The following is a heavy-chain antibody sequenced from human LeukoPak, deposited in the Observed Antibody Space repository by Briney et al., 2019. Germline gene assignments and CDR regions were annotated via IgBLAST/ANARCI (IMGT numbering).Heavy chain of an antibody. Sequence: ASVKVSCKASGYTFTSYDINWVRQATGQGLEWMGWMNPNSGNTGYAQKFQGRVTMTRNTPISTAYMELSSLRSEDTAVYYCARKIGTYCSGGSCHLNWFDPWGQGTLVTVSS. J-gene: IGHJ5*02. D-gene: IGHD2-15*01. CDR1: GYTFTSYD. CDR2: MNPNSGNT. CDR3: ARKIGTYCSGGSCHLNWFDP. V-gene: IGHV1-8*01.